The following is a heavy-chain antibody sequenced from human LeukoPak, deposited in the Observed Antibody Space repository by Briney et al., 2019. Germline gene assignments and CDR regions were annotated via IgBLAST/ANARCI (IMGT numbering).Heavy chain of an antibody. CDR2: INPYNGDT. V-gene: IGHV1-3*01. CDR3: ARGSSSDWPLEY. CDR1: GYTFINYA. Sequence: ASVKVSCKVSGYTFINYAIHWVRQAPGQRLEWMGWINPYNGDTEYSQKLQGRITITKDTSATTAYMDLGTLRSEDTAVYYCARGSSSDWPLEYWGRGILVTVSS. D-gene: IGHD6-19*01. J-gene: IGHJ4*02.